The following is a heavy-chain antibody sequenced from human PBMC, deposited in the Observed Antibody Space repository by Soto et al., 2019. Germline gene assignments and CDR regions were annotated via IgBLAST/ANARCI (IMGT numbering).Heavy chain of an antibody. D-gene: IGHD5-18*01. CDR3: ADTAMVTDWFDP. CDR2: IIPIFGTA. Sequence: SLKVSCKASGGTFSSYAISWVRQAPGQGLEWMGGIIPIFGTANYAQKFQGRVTITADKSTSTAYMELSSLRSEDTAVYYCADTAMVTDWFDPWGQGTLVTVSS. CDR1: GGTFSSYA. J-gene: IGHJ5*02. V-gene: IGHV1-69*06.